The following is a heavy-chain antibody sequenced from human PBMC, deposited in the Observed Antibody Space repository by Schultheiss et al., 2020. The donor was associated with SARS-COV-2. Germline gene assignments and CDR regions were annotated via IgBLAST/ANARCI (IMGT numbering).Heavy chain of an antibody. CDR3: ARGNSGWYGDYYYGMDV. CDR2: INHSGST. J-gene: IGHJ6*02. CDR1: GGSISGYY. Sequence: SQTLSLTCTVSGGSISGYYWSWIRQPPGKGLEWIGEINHSGSTNYNPSLKSRVTISVDTSKNQFSLKLSSVTAADTAVYYCARGNSGWYGDYYYGMDVWGQGTTVTVSS. V-gene: IGHV4-34*01. D-gene: IGHD6-19*01.